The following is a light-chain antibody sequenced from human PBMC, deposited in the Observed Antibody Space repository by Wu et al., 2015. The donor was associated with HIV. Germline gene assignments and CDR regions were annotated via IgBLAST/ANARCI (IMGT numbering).Light chain of an antibody. CDR2: GAS. Sequence: EIVMTQSPATLSVSPGERAILSCRASQSIRSNLAWYQQKLGQAPRLLIYGASTRATGIPARFSGSGSTTEFTLTINNMQSEDFAIYYCQQYNNWPLTFGGGTKVEIK. J-gene: IGKJ4*01. CDR3: QQYNNWPLT. CDR1: QSIRSN. V-gene: IGKV3-15*01.